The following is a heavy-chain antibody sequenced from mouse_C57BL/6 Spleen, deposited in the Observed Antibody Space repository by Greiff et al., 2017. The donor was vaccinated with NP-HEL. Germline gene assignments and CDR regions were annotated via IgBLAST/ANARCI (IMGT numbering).Heavy chain of an antibody. CDR1: GFTFTDYY. J-gene: IGHJ1*03. Sequence: EVKLVESGGGLVQPGGSLSLSCAASGFTFTDYYMSWVRQPPGKALEWLGFIRNKANGYTTEYSASVKGRFTISRDNSQSILYLQMNALRAEDSATYYCASSYSYWYFDVWGTGTTVTVSS. D-gene: IGHD2-10*01. V-gene: IGHV7-3*01. CDR3: ASSYSYWYFDV. CDR2: IRNKANGYTT.